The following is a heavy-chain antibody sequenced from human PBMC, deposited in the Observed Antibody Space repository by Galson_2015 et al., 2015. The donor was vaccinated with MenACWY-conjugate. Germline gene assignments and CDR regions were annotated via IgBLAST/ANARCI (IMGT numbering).Heavy chain of an antibody. CDR2: ISSSSSTI. CDR3: ARFSYSRGLRYYYYGMDV. D-gene: IGHD6-13*01. J-gene: IGHJ6*02. CDR1: GFTFSSYS. V-gene: IGHV3-48*04. Sequence: SLRLSCAASGFTFSSYSMNWVRQAPGKGLEWVSYISSSSSTIYYADSVKGRFSISRDNAKNSLYLQMNSLRAEDTAVYYCARFSYSRGLRYYYYGMDVWGQGTTVTVSS.